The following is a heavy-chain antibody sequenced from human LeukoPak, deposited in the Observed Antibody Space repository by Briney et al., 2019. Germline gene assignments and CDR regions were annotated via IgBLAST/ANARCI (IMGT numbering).Heavy chain of an antibody. Sequence: GGSLRLSCAASGFTFSSYAMHWVRQAPGKGLEWVAFISYDGSNKYYADSVKGRFTISRDNSKNTLYLQMNGLRAEDTAVYYCARDNRAYYYDSSGYTLLGYWGQGTLVTVSS. CDR3: ARDNRAYYYDSSGYTLLGY. V-gene: IGHV3-30*04. D-gene: IGHD3-22*01. CDR2: ISYDGSNK. J-gene: IGHJ4*02. CDR1: GFTFSSYA.